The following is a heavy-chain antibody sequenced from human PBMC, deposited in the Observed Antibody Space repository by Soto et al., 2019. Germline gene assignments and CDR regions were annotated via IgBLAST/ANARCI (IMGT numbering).Heavy chain of an antibody. V-gene: IGHV4-34*01. D-gene: IGHD5-18*01. CDR1: GGSFSGYY. J-gene: IGHJ6*02. Sequence: SKTLSLTCAVYGGSFSGYYWSWIRQPPGNGLEWIGEINHSGSTNYNPSLKSRVTISVDTSKNQFSLKLSSVTAADTAVYYCARAGVDTAMVFDGYYYYGMDVWGQGTTVTVSS. CDR3: ARAGVDTAMVFDGYYYYGMDV. CDR2: INHSGST.